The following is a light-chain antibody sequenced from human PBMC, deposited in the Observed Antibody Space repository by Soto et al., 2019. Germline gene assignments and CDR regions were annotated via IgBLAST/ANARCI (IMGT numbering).Light chain of an antibody. J-gene: IGLJ3*02. CDR3: ISYIPSTTTHWV. Sequence: QSVLTQPASVSGSPGQSITISCTGTNSDVGGYDRVSWYQHHPGKAPKLLIFEVYNRPSGISDRFSGSKSGDTASLTISGLQAEDEADCYCISYIPSTTTHWVFGGGTKLTVL. CDR2: EVY. V-gene: IGLV2-14*01. CDR1: NSDVGGYDR.